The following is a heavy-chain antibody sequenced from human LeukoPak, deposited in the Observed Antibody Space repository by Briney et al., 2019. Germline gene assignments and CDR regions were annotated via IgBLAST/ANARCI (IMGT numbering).Heavy chain of an antibody. CDR3: ARDRYYDSSASLGGFDP. J-gene: IGHJ5*02. CDR2: INPSGGST. CDR1: GYTFTSYG. Sequence: ASVKVSCKASGYTFTSYGISWVRQAPGQGLEWMGIINPSGGSTSYAQKFQGRVTMTRDTSTSTVYMELSSLRSEDTAVYYCARDRYYDSSASLGGFDPWGQGTLVTVSS. V-gene: IGHV1-46*01. D-gene: IGHD3-22*01.